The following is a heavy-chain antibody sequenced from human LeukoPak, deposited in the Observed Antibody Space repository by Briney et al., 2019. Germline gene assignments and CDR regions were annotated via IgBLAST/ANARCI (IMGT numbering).Heavy chain of an antibody. D-gene: IGHD3-10*01. CDR2: INSDGGTT. Sequence: GGSLRLSCAASGFIFSSHGMNWVRQAPGKGLVWVSGINSDGGTTTYADSVKGRFTISRDNAKNTLYLQMNNLRAEDTAIYYCATDSYVSGSYYRLFYWGQGTLVTVSS. V-gene: IGHV3-74*01. CDR1: GFIFSSHG. J-gene: IGHJ4*02. CDR3: ATDSYVSGSYYRLFY.